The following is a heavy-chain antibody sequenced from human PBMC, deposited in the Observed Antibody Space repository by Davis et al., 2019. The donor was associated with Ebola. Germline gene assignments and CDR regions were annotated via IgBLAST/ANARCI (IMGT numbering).Heavy chain of an antibody. CDR2: ISAYNGNT. Sequence: ASVKVSCKASSYTFTSYGISWVRQAPGQGLEWMGWISAYNGNTNYTQKLQGRVTMTTDTSRSTAYMELRSLRSDDTAVYYCVREAGATTRIYDSWGQGTLVTVSS. D-gene: IGHD1-26*01. J-gene: IGHJ5*01. CDR3: VREAGATTRIYDS. CDR1: SYTFTSYG. V-gene: IGHV1-18*01.